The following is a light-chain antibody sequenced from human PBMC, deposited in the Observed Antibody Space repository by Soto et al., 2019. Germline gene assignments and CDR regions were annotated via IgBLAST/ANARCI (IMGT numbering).Light chain of an antibody. CDR3: ASWDYSLSGEV. Sequence: QLVLTQPPSASGTPGQRVTISCSGSSSNIGKYYVYWYQQVPGTAPKLLTSRNNQRPSGVPDRFSGSQSGTSASLAISGLRSEDEADYYCASWDYSLSGEVFGGGTKLTVL. CDR2: RNN. J-gene: IGLJ3*02. V-gene: IGLV1-47*01. CDR1: SSNIGKYY.